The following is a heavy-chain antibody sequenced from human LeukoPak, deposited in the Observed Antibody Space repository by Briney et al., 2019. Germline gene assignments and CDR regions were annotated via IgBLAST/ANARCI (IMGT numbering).Heavy chain of an antibody. D-gene: IGHD2-15*01. CDR3: ARVGSGGSCYDY. J-gene: IGHJ4*02. V-gene: IGHV3-74*01. CDR2: INSDGSST. Sequence: GGSLRLSCAASGFTFSTYWMHWVRQDPGKGLVWVSHINSDGSSTSYADSVKGRFTISRDNAKNTLYLQMNSLRAEDTAVYYCARVGSGGSCYDYWGQGTLVTVSS. CDR1: GFTFSTYW.